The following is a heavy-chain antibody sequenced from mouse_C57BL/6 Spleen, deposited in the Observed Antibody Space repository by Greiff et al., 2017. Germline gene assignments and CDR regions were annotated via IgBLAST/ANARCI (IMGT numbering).Heavy chain of an antibody. Sequence: QVQLQQPGAELVKPGASVKLSCKASGYTFTSYWMQWVKQRPGQGLEWIGEIDPSDRYTNYNQKFKGKATLTVDTSSSTAYMQLSSLTSEDSAVYYCARRDYGSSRYFDVWGTGTTVTVSS. V-gene: IGHV1-50*01. CDR1: GYTFTSYW. D-gene: IGHD1-1*01. CDR2: IDPSDRYT. J-gene: IGHJ1*03. CDR3: ARRDYGSSRYFDV.